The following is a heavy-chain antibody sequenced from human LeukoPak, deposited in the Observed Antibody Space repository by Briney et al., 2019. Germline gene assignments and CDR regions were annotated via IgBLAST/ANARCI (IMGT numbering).Heavy chain of an antibody. CDR2: TSAYNSNT. V-gene: IGHV1-18*01. J-gene: IGHJ4*02. D-gene: IGHD3-22*01. Sequence: ASVKVSCKASGYTSTNYGITWVRQAPGQGLEWMGWTSAYNSNTNYAQKFQGRVTMTTDTSTSTAYMELRSLRSDDTAVYYCARGHYYYDSSGYYPLEYWGQGTLVTVSS. CDR1: GYTSTNYG. CDR3: ARGHYYYDSSGYYPLEY.